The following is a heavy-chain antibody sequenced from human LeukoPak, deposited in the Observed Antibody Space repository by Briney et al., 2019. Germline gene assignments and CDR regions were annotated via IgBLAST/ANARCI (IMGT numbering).Heavy chain of an antibody. V-gene: IGHV3-30*18. D-gene: IGHD1-14*01. CDR3: TKDRSGRETGNQRDDY. CDR2: VSYDESHK. J-gene: IGHJ4*02. Sequence: GRSLRLSCAASGFTFSSLGMHWVRQAPGKGLEWVAVVSYDESHKYYADSVKGRFTVSRDNSRSTLYLQMNSLRADDTAVYFCTKDRSGRETGNQRDDYWGQGTLVTVSS. CDR1: GFTFSSLG.